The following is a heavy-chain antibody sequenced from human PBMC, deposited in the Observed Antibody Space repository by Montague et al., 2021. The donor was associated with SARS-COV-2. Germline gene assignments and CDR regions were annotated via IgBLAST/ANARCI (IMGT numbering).Heavy chain of an antibody. J-gene: IGHJ4*02. CDR1: GASVASGNFY. CDR3: ARSRANVPSRPGFDY. CDR2: MYHTGHT. D-gene: IGHD6-6*01. V-gene: IGHV4-61*01. Sequence: SETRSLTCTVSGASVASGNFYWSWIRQPPGKGLEWIGYMYHTGHTNYNPSLESRVTMPVDPSKNQFSLTLTSVTAADTAVYYCARSRANVPSRPGFDYWGQGALVTVSS.